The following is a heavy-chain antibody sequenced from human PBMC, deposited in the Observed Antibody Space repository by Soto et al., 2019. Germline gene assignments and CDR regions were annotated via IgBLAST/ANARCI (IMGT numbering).Heavy chain of an antibody. CDR1: GGTFSSYA. V-gene: IGHV1-69*06. CDR3: ARSDGSDVDY. Sequence: ASVKVCCKASGGTFSSYAISWVRQAPGQGLEWMGGIIPIFGTANYAQKFQGRVTSTADKSTSTTYMELSSLRSEDTAVYYCARSDGSDVDYWGQGTLVTVSS. D-gene: IGHD3-10*01. J-gene: IGHJ4*02. CDR2: IIPIFGTA.